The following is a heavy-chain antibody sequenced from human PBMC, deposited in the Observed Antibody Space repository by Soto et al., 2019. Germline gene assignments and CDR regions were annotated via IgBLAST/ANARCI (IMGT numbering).Heavy chain of an antibody. CDR2: IDGSGATK. CDR1: GFTFNDFE. J-gene: IGHJ4*02. D-gene: IGHD3-10*01. Sequence: EVQLLESGGGLVQPGGSLRLSCGVSGFTFNDFEMNWVRQAPGKGPEWLAYIDGSGATKKYADSVRGRFTISRDNPNNSLFLQMGSLSAADSAIYDCARGFGRFNYWGQGTLVSVSS. CDR3: ARGFGRFNY. V-gene: IGHV3-48*03.